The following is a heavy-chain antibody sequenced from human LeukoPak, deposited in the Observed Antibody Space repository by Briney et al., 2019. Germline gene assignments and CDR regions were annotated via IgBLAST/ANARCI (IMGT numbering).Heavy chain of an antibody. D-gene: IGHD1-26*01. CDR3: ARDSPRIVGATFLYYFDY. J-gene: IGHJ4*02. Sequence: LSLTCTVSGGSVSNGSYYWGWVRQAPGKGLEWVAVISYDGSNKYYADSVKGRFTISRDNSKNTLYLQMNSLRAEDTAVYYCARDSPRIVGATFLYYFDYWGQGTLVTVSS. CDR1: GGSVSNGSYY. V-gene: IGHV3-30-3*01. CDR2: ISYDGSNK.